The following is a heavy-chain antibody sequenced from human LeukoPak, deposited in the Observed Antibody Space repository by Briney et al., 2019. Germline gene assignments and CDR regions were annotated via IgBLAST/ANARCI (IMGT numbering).Heavy chain of an antibody. D-gene: IGHD1-26*01. J-gene: IGHJ4*02. CDR1: GHPFSTSL. V-gene: IGHV1-46*01. Sequence: GASVKVSCKASGHPFSTSLIHWLREAPGQGPEWMGLISPTDDSTLYAHNFQGRVTMTRDTSTSTFYMELNSLASEDTAVYFRAREPAVWACYFDYWGQGTLVTVTS. CDR2: ISPTDDST. CDR3: AREPAVWACYFDY.